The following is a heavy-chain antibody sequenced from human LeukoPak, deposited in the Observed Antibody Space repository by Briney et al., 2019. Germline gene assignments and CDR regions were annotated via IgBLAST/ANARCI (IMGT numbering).Heavy chain of an antibody. J-gene: IGHJ4*02. V-gene: IGHV3-7*01. CDR1: GFTFSSYW. Sequence: GGSLRLSCAASGFTFSSYWMTWVRQAPGKGLEWVANIKQDGSEKYYVDSVKGRFTISRDNAKNSLYLQMSSLRAEDTAVYHCARAGEYSSGWYGYWGQGTLVTVSS. CDR2: IKQDGSEK. CDR3: ARAGEYSSGWYGY. D-gene: IGHD6-19*01.